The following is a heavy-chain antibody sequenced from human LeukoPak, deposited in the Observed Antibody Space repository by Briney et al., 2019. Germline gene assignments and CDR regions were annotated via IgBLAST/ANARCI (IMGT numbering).Heavy chain of an antibody. Sequence: GGSLRLFCAASGFTFSSYGMHWVRQAPGKGLEWVAVIWYDGSNKYYADSVKGRFTISRDNSKNTLYLQMNSLRAEDTAVYYCARDLAVAGTADDYWGQGTLVTVSS. CDR1: GFTFSSYG. CDR3: ARDLAVAGTADDY. D-gene: IGHD6-19*01. J-gene: IGHJ4*02. V-gene: IGHV3-33*01. CDR2: IWYDGSNK.